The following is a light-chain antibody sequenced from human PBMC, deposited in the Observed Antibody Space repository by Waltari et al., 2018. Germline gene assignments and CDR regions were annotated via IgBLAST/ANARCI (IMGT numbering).Light chain of an antibody. V-gene: IGKV3-20*01. Sequence: EIVLTQSPGTLSLSLGERATLSCRASQRISASLSWYQQKLGQPPRLLIYDTSNRAIGIPDRFSGSGSGTDFTLTINRLEPEDFAVYFCQQYADSPITFGLGTRLDIK. CDR2: DTS. J-gene: IGKJ5*01. CDR1: QRISAS. CDR3: QQYADSPIT.